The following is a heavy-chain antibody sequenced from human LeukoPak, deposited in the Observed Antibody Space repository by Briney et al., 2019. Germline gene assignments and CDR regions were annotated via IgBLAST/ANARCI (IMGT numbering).Heavy chain of an antibody. CDR2: INHSGST. CDR3: ARKGVEGSRLAVFKPGLGLWGYFDY. V-gene: IGHV4-34*01. Sequence: PSETLSLTCAVYGGSFSGYYWSWIRQPPGKGLEWIGEINHSGSTNYNPSLKSRVTISVDTSKNQFSLKLSSVTVADTAVYYCARKGVEGSRLAVFKPGLGLWGYFDYWGQGTLVTVSS. D-gene: IGHD3-16*01. J-gene: IGHJ4*02. CDR1: GGSFSGYY.